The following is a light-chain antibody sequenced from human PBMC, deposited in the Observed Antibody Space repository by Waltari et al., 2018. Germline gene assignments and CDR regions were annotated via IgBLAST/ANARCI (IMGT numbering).Light chain of an antibody. CDR3: YSYAGASTYV. CDR2: EVD. J-gene: IGLJ1*01. Sequence: QSALTQPASVSGSPGQSITISCTGTRSDIGSFNLVSWYQQHPGKAPKLLIYEVDKRPSGVSDRVSGSKSGNTASLTISGLHAEDETDYYCYSYAGASTYVFGTGTKVTVL. V-gene: IGLV2-23*02. CDR1: RSDIGSFNL.